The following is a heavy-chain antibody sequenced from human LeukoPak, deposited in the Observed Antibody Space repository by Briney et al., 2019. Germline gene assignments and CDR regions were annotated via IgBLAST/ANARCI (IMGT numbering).Heavy chain of an antibody. CDR1: GFTVSSNY. V-gene: IGHV3-66*02. CDR2: IYSGGST. J-gene: IGHJ6*03. D-gene: IGHD1-26*01. CDR3: ARGDHYYYYMDV. Sequence: GGSLRLSCAASGFTVSSNYMSWVRQAPGKGLEWVSVIYSGGSTYYADSVKGRFTISRGNSKNTLYLQMNSLRAEDTAVYYCARGDHYYYYMDVWGKGTTVTVSS.